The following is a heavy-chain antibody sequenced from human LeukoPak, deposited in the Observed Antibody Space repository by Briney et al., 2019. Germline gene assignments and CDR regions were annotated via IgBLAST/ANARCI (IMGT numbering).Heavy chain of an antibody. V-gene: IGHV4-31*03. Sequence: SQTLSLTCTVSGGSISSGGYYWSWIRQHPGKGLEWIGYLYYSGSTYYNPSLKSRVTTSVDTSKNQFSLKLSSVTAADTAVYYCARELGRREAFDIWGQGTMVTVSS. CDR2: LYYSGST. CDR1: GGSISSGGYY. CDR3: ARELGRREAFDI. J-gene: IGHJ3*02.